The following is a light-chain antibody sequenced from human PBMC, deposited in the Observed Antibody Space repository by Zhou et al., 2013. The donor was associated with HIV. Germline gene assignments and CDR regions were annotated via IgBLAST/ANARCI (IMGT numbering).Light chain of an antibody. V-gene: IGKV3-20*01. J-gene: IGKJ1*01. CDR2: GAS. CDR1: QSVSSTY. CDR3: QQYANSSVT. Sequence: EIVLTQSPGTLSLSPGERATLSCRASQSVSSTYLAWYQQKPGQAPRLLIDGASKRATGIPDRFSGSGSGTDFTLTISSLEPEDFAMYYCQQYANSSVTFGQGTKVESK.